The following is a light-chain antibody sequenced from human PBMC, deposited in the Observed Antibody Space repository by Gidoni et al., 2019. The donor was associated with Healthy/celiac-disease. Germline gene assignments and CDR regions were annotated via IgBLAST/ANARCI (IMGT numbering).Light chain of an antibody. V-gene: IGKV1-39*01. Sequence: DIQITHSPSSLSASVGDRVTITCRASQSISNYLNWYQKKPGKAPKLLIDAASRLHSVPASRFSGRGGTTVFTNISSIEHAEDVVYYCWQRSYSTPYTFGHXTKVDIK. CDR1: QSISNY. J-gene: IGKJ3*01. CDR3: QRSYSTPYT. CDR2: AAS.